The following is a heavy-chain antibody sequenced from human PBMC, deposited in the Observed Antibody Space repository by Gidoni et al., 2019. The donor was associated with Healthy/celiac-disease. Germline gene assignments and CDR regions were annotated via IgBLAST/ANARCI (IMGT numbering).Heavy chain of an antibody. J-gene: IGHJ4*02. CDR1: GFTFSSYG. V-gene: IGHV3-33*01. CDR3: AREMGVSPEGDAFDY. Sequence: QVQLVESGGGVVQPGRSRRLSCAASGFTFSSYGMHWVRQAPGKGLEWVAVIWYDGSNKYYADSVKGRFTISRDNSKNTLYLQMNSLRAEDTAVYYCAREMGVSPEGDAFDYWGQGTLVTVSS. D-gene: IGHD3-10*01. CDR2: IWYDGSNK.